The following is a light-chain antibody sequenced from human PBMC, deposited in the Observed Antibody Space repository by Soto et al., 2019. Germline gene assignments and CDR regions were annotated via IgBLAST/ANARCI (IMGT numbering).Light chain of an antibody. V-gene: IGLV2-23*01. CDR3: CSYAGSSTLV. CDR1: SSDVGSYNL. Sequence: QSVLTQPASVSGSPRQSITISCTGTSSDVGSYNLVSWYQQHPGKAPKLMIYEGSKRPSGVSNRFSGSKSGNTASLTISGLQAEDEADYYCCSYAGSSTLVFGEGTKVTVL. CDR2: EGS. J-gene: IGLJ2*01.